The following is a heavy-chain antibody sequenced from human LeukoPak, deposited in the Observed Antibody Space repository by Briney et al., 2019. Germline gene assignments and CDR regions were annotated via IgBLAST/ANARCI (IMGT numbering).Heavy chain of an antibody. CDR3: ALVISSQYYFDY. D-gene: IGHD3-16*02. V-gene: IGHV2-5*02. Sequence: SGPTLVKPTQTLTLTCTFSGFSLSTSGVGVGWIRQPPGKAPEWLALIYWDDDKRYSPSLKSRLTITKDTSKNQVVLTMTNMDPVDTATYYCALVISSQYYFDYWGQGTLVTVSS. CDR1: GFSLSTSGVG. J-gene: IGHJ4*02. CDR2: IYWDDDK.